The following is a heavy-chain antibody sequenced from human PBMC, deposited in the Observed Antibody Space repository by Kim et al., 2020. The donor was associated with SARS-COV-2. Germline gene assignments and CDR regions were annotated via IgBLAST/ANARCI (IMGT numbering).Heavy chain of an antibody. CDR1: GFTFSSYS. Sequence: GGSLRLSCAASGFTFSSYSMNWVRQAPGKGLEWVSYISSSSSTIYYADSVKGRFTISRDNAKNSLYLQMNSLRDEDTAVYYCARGGWDIVVVPAAIVGFDYWGQGTLVTVSS. CDR3: ARGGWDIVVVPAAIVGFDY. CDR2: ISSSSSTI. V-gene: IGHV3-48*02. J-gene: IGHJ4*02. D-gene: IGHD2-2*01.